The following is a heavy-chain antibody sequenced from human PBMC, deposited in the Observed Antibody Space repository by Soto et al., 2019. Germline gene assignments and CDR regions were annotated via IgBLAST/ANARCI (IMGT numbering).Heavy chain of an antibody. V-gene: IGHV3-30*18. Sequence: QVQLVESGGGVVQPGRSLRLSCAASGFTFSSYGMHWVRQAPGKGLEWVAIISYDGINTYYANSVKGRFIISRDNSKNTLYLQMNSLRAEDTAVYYCAKSMYNWNDGFFDYWGQGTLVTVSS. CDR2: ISYDGINT. D-gene: IGHD1-1*01. J-gene: IGHJ4*02. CDR1: GFTFSSYG. CDR3: AKSMYNWNDGFFDY.